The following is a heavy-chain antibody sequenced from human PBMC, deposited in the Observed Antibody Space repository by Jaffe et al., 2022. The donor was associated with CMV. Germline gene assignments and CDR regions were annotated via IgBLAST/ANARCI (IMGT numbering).Heavy chain of an antibody. CDR3: ALAPATDDSNYYYLEL. CDR1: GYRSKAYG. CDR2: IGSEDAGG. Sequence: QGQLVQSGPEVKKPGASVTVSCKASGYRSKAYGFTWVRQAPGQGLEWVGWIGSEDAGGEYEETFQGRVFMTTDRSTNTAYMELTNLKSDDTAIYYCALAPATDDSNYYYLELWGQGTTVTVSS. V-gene: IGHV1-18*04. J-gene: IGHJ6*03. D-gene: IGHD2-15*01.